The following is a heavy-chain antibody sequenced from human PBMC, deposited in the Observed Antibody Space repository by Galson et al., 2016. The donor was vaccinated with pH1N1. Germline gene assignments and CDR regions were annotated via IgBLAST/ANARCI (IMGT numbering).Heavy chain of an antibody. J-gene: IGHJ4*02. CDR3: ARVGGSREWGYYFDY. V-gene: IGHV3-66*02. CDR1: GFTVSSNY. Sequence: SLRLSCAASGFTVSSNYMSWVRQAPGKGLEWVSVIYSGGSTYYADSAKGRFTISRDNSKNTLYLQMNSLRAEDTAVYYCARVGGSREWGYYFDYWGQGTLVTVSS. CDR2: IYSGGST. D-gene: IGHD2-2*01.